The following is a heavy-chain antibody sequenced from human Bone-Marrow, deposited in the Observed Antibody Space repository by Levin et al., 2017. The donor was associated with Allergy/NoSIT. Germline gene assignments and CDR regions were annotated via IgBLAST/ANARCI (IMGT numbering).Heavy chain of an antibody. V-gene: IGHV3-21*01. CDR1: GFSFTDYN. J-gene: IGHJ6*03. CDR2: ISSSGIYI. Sequence: LSLTCAASGFSFTDYNLNWVRQAPGKGLEWVSSISSSGIYIYYADSVKGRFTISRDNARNSLYLQMNSLRAEDTAVYYCASMAGYFMDVWGKGTTVTVSS. CDR3: ASMAGYFMDV. D-gene: IGHD6-19*01.